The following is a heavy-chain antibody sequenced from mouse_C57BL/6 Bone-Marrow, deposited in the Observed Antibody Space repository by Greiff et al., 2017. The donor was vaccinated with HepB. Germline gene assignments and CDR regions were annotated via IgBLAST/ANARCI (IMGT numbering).Heavy chain of an antibody. J-gene: IGHJ2*01. CDR2: IYYSGTI. D-gene: IGHD2-4*01. CDR3: ARDGYYDYDEGYFDY. V-gene: IGHV3-5*01. Sequence: EVKLVESGPGLVKPSQTVFLTCTVTGISITTGNYRWSWIRQFPGNKLEWIGYIYYSGTITYNPSLTSRTTITRDTPKNQFFLEMNSLTAEDTATYYCARDGYYDYDEGYFDYWGQGTTLTVSS. CDR1: GISITTGNYR.